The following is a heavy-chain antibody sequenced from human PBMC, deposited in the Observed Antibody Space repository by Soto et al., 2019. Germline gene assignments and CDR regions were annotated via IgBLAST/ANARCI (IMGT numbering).Heavy chain of an antibody. CDR3: ASTSHCYGGKCVMGGFDM. J-gene: IGHJ3*02. CDR2: IYPGNSNT. Sequence: GESLKISCKGSGYGFSIHWVAWLRQMPGKGLEWVGIIYPGNSNTIYIPSFQGQVTISADTALSTTYLQWDTLKPSDTAIYFCASTSHCYGGKCVMGGFDMWGQGTLVTVSS. V-gene: IGHV5-51*01. CDR1: GYGFSIHW. D-gene: IGHD4-17*01.